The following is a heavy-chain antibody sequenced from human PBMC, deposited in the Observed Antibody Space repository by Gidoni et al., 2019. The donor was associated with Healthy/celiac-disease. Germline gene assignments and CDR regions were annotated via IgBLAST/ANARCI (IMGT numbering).Heavy chain of an antibody. CDR3: AKDRVGGGKGDAFDI. CDR1: GFTFDDYA. D-gene: IGHD3-16*01. J-gene: IGHJ3*02. CDR2: ISWNSGSI. Sequence: EVQLVESGGGLVQPGRSLRLSCAASGFTFDDYAMHWVRQAPGKGLEWVSGISWNSGSIGYADSVKGRFTISRDNAKNSLYLQMNSLRAEDTALYYCAKDRVGGGKGDAFDIWGQGTMVTVSS. V-gene: IGHV3-9*01.